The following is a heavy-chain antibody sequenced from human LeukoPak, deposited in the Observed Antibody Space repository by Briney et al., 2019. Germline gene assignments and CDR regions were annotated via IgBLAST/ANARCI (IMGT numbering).Heavy chain of an antibody. V-gene: IGHV1-18*01. CDR1: GYTFTSYG. CDR3: ARTYCTNGVCYGGGFDY. J-gene: IGHJ4*02. CDR2: ISAYNGNT. D-gene: IGHD2-8*01. Sequence: ASVKVSCKASGYTFTSYGISWVRQAPGQGLEWMGWISAYNGNTNYAQKLQGRVTMTTDTSTSTAYMELRSLRSDDTAVYYCARTYCTNGVCYGGGFDYWGQGTLVTVSS.